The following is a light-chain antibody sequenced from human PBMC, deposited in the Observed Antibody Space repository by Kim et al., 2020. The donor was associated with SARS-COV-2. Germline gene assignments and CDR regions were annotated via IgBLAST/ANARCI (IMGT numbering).Light chain of an antibody. CDR1: NIGSKS. CDR2: YDS. J-gene: IGLJ1*01. V-gene: IGLV3-21*04. CDR3: QVWDSSSNRYV. Sequence: APGKTAKITCGGNNIGSKSVHWYQQKPGQAPVLGIYYDSDRPSGIPERFSGSNSGNTAALTISRIEAGDEADYYCQVWDSSSNRYVFGTGTKVTDL.